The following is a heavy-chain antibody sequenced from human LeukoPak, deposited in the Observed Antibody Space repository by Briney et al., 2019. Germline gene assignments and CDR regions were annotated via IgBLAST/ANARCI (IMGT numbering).Heavy chain of an antibody. D-gene: IGHD3-22*01. CDR3: ARDRYYYDSSSYYSAFDT. CDR1: GGSIRSTAYY. Sequence: SETLSLTCSVSGGSIRSTAYYWDWIRQPPGKGLEWIGSIYYSGNTYYSPSLMSRVTISVDTSKNQFSLNLSSVTAADTAVYYCARDRYYYDSSSYYSAFDTWGQGTMVTVSS. V-gene: IGHV4-39*07. CDR2: IYYSGNT. J-gene: IGHJ3*02.